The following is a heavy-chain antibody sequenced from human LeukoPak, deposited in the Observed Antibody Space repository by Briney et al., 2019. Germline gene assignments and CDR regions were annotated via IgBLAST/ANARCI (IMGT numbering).Heavy chain of an antibody. J-gene: IGHJ1*01. CDR2: FYSGGST. CDR3: ASSSWSSEYFHY. V-gene: IGHV3-66*01. Sequence: GGSLRLSCAASGFTFSDHGMHWVRQAPGKGLEWVSVFYSGGSTRYADSVKGRFTISRDNSKNTLYLQLNSLRAEDTAVYFCASSSWSSEYFHYWGQGTLVTVSS. CDR1: GFTFSDHG. D-gene: IGHD6-13*01.